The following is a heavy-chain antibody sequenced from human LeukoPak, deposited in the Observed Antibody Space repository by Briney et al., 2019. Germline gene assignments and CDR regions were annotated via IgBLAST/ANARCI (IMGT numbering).Heavy chain of an antibody. CDR3: ARDGYSGNDGL. Sequence: SETLSLTCTVSGGSISSGSYYWSWIRQPAGKGLEWIGRIYTSGSTNYNPSLKSRVTISVDTSKNQFSLKMSSVTAADTAVYYCARDGYSGNDGLWGQGTLVTVSS. D-gene: IGHD5-12*01. CDR2: IYTSGST. V-gene: IGHV4-61*02. CDR1: GGSISSGSYY. J-gene: IGHJ4*02.